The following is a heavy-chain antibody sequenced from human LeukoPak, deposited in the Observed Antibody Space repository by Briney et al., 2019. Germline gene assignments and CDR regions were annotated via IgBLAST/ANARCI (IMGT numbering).Heavy chain of an antibody. CDR2: INPISGGT. V-gene: IGHV1-2*02. J-gene: IGHJ5*02. Sequence: ASVKVSCEASGYTFTRYYMHWGRQAPGHGLEWMGWINPISGGTKYAQKFQGRVTMTRDTSISTAYMELSRLRSHDTAVYYCARVFRPIYPPGGNWFDPWGQGTLVTVSS. CDR3: ARVFRPIYPPGGNWFDP. D-gene: IGHD3-3*01. CDR1: GYTFTRYY.